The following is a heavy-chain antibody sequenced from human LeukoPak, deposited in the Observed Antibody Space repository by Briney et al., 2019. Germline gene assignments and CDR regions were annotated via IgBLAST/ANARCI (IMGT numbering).Heavy chain of an antibody. J-gene: IGHJ6*02. V-gene: IGHV4-34*01. D-gene: IGHD2-2*01. CDR2: INHSGST. CDR1: GGSFSGYY. Sequence: SETLSLTCAVYGGSFSGYYWSWIRLPPGKGLEWIGEINHSGSTNYNPSLKSRVTISVDTSKNQFSLKLSSVTAADTAVYYCARVGMSGCSSTSCYDQGGLGYYYYGMDVWGQGTTVTVSS. CDR3: ARVGMSGCSSTSCYDQGGLGYYYYGMDV.